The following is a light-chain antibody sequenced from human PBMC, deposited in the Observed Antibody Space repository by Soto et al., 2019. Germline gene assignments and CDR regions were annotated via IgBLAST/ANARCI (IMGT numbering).Light chain of an antibody. CDR1: QSVSSN. CDR2: GAS. Sequence: EIVLTQSPGTLSLSPGERATLSCRASQSVSSNLAWYQQKPGQAPRLLIYGASTRATGIPARFSGSESGTEFTLTISSLQSEDFAVYYCQQYNNWPFTFGPGTKVDI. CDR3: QQYNNWPFT. V-gene: IGKV3-15*01. J-gene: IGKJ3*01.